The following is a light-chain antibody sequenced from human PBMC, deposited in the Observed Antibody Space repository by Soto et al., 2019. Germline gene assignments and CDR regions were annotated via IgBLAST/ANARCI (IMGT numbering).Light chain of an antibody. CDR2: DAS. CDR3: QQYNNWPRT. J-gene: IGKJ1*01. Sequence: EIVLTQSPASLSVSPGERATLSCGASQSVSNNLAWYQQKPVQAPRLLIYDASTWATGVPARFSGSGSGTEFTLTISGLQSEDFAVYYCQQYNNWPRTVGQGTKVEIK. V-gene: IGKV3-15*01. CDR1: QSVSNN.